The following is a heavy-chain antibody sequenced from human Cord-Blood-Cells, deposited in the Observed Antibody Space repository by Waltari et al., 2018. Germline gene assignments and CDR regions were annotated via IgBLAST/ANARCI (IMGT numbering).Heavy chain of an antibody. V-gene: IGHV4-34*01. J-gene: IGHJ4*02. CDR2: INHSGST. Sequence: QVQLQQRGAGLLTPAETLSLTCAVYGGSFSGYYWSWIRQPPGKGLEWIGEINHSGSTNYNPSLKSRVTISVDTSKNQFSLKLSSVTAADTAVYYCARITGWEDYWGQGTLVTVSS. CDR3: ARITGWEDY. D-gene: IGHD1-20*01. CDR1: GGSFSGYY.